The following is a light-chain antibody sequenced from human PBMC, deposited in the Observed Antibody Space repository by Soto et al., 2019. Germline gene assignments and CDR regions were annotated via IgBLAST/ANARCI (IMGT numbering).Light chain of an antibody. CDR3: MQATQFPWT. V-gene: IGKV2-24*01. CDR2: KIS. Sequence: IVMTQTPFSSLVTLGQPPSISSRLSQTFLHRVGNIYLNWLHQRPGQPPRLLIYKISNRFSGVPDRFSGSGAGTDFTLKISRVEAEDVGVYYCMQATQFPWTFGQGTKVEIK. CDR1: QTFLHRVGNIY. J-gene: IGKJ1*01.